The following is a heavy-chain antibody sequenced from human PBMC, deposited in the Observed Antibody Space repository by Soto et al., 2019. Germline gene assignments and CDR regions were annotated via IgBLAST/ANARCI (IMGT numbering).Heavy chain of an antibody. CDR1: GFTFSTYS. J-gene: IGHJ5*02. CDR3: ARASSGWYRRANWFDP. D-gene: IGHD6-19*01. Sequence: PGGSLRLSCVGSGFTFSTYSINWVRQAPGKGLEWVSSISSRSDIYYADSVKGRFTISRDNAKNSVSLQMNSLRAEDTAVYYCARASSGWYRRANWFDPWGQGTLVTVSS. CDR2: ISSRSDI. V-gene: IGHV3-21*01.